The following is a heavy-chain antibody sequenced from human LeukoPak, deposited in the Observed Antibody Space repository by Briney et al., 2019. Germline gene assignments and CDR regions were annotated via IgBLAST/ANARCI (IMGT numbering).Heavy chain of an antibody. CDR2: IYHSGNT. J-gene: IGHJ4*02. D-gene: IGHD1-14*01. CDR3: ARVPHDDNPLRLYYLDY. Sequence: SETLSLTCAVSGYSISRGYYWGWIRQPPGKGREWIGSIYHSGNTYYNPSLKSRVTISLDTSKNQFSLKLNSVTAADTAVYYCARVPHDDNPLRLYYLDYWGQGTLVTVSS. V-gene: IGHV4-38-2*01. CDR1: GYSISRGYY.